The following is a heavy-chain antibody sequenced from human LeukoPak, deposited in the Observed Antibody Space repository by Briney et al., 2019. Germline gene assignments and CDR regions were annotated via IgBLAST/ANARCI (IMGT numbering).Heavy chain of an antibody. CDR1: GGSFSGYY. CDR3: ARLVLCSGSNFDF. CDR2: INHSGRT. Sequence: SETLSLTCAASGGSFSGYYWSWIRQPPGKGLEWIGEINHSGRTNYNPYLKSRVTISVDTSNIHFSLKLSSVTAADTAVYYCARLVLCSGSNFDFWGQGTLVTVSS. J-gene: IGHJ4*02. D-gene: IGHD3-10*02. V-gene: IGHV4-34*01.